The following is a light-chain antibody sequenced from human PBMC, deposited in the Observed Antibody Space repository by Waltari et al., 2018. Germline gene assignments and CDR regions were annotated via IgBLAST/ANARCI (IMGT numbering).Light chain of an antibody. CDR3: SSHTSTVPHV. V-gene: IGLV2-14*03. CDR2: EVS. Sequence: QSALTQPASVSGSPGQSITISCTGTSNDVGGYGYVSWYQPYPGRPPKLIIYEVSSPPSGISTRFSGSKSGNTASRTSSGLQADDEADYYCSSHTSTVPHVFGTGTRVTV. J-gene: IGLJ1*01. CDR1: SNDVGGYGY.